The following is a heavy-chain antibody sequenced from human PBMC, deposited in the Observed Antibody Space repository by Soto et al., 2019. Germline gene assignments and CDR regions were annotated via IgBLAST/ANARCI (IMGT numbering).Heavy chain of an antibody. J-gene: IGHJ5*02. CDR3: VHPRSTVQIPPT. Sequence: GGSLRLSCAASGFTFSSYWMSWVRQAPGKGLEWVANIKGDGSAKYYLDSVKGRFTISRDNAKNSLYLQMSSLRAEDTAVYYCVHPRSTVQIPPTWGQGTLVTVSS. CDR2: IKGDGSAK. CDR1: GFTFSSYW. D-gene: IGHD4-17*01. V-gene: IGHV3-7*03.